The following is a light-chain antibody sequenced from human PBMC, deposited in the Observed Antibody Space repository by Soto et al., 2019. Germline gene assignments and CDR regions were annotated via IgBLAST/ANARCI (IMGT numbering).Light chain of an antibody. CDR1: QNIRTY. CDR3: QQSYTTPRT. J-gene: IGKJ1*01. Sequence: QMTQSPSSLSASVGARVTITCRASQNIRTYLNWYQQKPGKAPSLLIYGASTLQSGVPSRFSGSGSATDLTLTITSLQPEDFATYYCQQSYTTPRTFGQGTKVEIK. V-gene: IGKV1-39*01. CDR2: GAS.